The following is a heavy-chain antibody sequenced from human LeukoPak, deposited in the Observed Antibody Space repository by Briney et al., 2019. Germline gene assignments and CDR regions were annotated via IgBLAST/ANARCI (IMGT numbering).Heavy chain of an antibody. D-gene: IGHD3-22*01. CDR2: IYYSGST. V-gene: IGHV4-59*01. CDR1: GGSISSYY. CDR3: ARGSYYDSSGPFDY. Sequence: SETLSLTCTVSGGSISSYYWSWIRQPPGKGLEWIGFIYYSGSTNYNPSLKSRVTISVDTSKNQFSLKLSSVTAADTAVHYCARGSYYDSSGPFDYWGQGTLVTVSS. J-gene: IGHJ4*02.